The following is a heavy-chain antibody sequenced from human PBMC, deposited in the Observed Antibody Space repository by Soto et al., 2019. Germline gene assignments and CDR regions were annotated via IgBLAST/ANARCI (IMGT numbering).Heavy chain of an antibody. CDR2: IIPVFGTA. V-gene: IGHV1-69*01. J-gene: IGHJ4*02. CDR3: ARARRDGGNSGGFFDY. D-gene: IGHD2-21*02. Sequence: QVQLVQSGTEVKKPGSSVKVSCKASGGTFSNYAISWVRQAPGQGLEWMGGIIPVFGTANYAQKFQGRVTITADVSTNTAYMELMSLRSDDTAVYFCARARRDGGNSGGFFDYWGQGTLVTVSS. CDR1: GGTFSNYA.